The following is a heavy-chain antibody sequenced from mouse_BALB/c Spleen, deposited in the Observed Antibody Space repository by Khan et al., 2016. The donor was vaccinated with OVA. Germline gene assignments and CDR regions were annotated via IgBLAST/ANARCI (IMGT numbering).Heavy chain of an antibody. D-gene: IGHD2-14*01. Sequence: QIQLVQSGAELARPGASVKMSCKASGYTFTTYTMHWVKQRPGQGLEWIGYINPSNGYTNYNQKFKDKATLTADKSSRTAYMQLSSLTSEDSAVHYCVRSGAYYRYDGYFDVWGAGTTVTVSP. CDR1: GYTFTTYT. J-gene: IGHJ1*01. V-gene: IGHV1-4*01. CDR3: VRSGAYYRYDGYFDV. CDR2: INPSNGYT.